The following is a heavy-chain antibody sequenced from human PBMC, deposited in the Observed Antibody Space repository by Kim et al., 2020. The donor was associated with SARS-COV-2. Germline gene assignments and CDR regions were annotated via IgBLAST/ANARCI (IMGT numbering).Heavy chain of an antibody. D-gene: IGHD3-22*01. J-gene: IGHJ4*02. V-gene: IGHV3-23*01. CDR3: AKVMSSISMIVVVPSYYFDY. CDR1: GFTFSSYA. CDR2: ISGSGGST. Sequence: GGSLRLSCAASGFTFSSYAMSWVRQAPGKGLEWVSAISGSGGSTYYADSVKGRFTISRDNSKNTLNLQMNSLKAEDTAVYYCAKVMSSISMIVVVPSYYFDYWGQGALDTVSS.